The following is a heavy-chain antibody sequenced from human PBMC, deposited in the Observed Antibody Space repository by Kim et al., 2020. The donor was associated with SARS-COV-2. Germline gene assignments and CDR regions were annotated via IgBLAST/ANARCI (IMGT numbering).Heavy chain of an antibody. CDR3: ARDDYGEDAFDI. J-gene: IGHJ3*02. D-gene: IGHD4-17*01. CDR2: IIPIFGTA. CDR1: GGTFSSYA. V-gene: IGHV1-69*06. Sequence: SVKVSCKASGGTFSSYAISWVRQAPGQGLEWMGGIIPIFGTANYAQKFQGRVTITADKSTSTAYMELSSLRSEDTAVYYCARDDYGEDAFDIWGQGTMVTVSS.